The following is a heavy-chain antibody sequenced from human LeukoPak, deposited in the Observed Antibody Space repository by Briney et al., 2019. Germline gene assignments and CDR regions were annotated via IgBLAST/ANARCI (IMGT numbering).Heavy chain of an antibody. CDR3: AIRYCSGGSCHADY. CDR1: GFTFSSCE. Sequence: GGSLRLSCAASGFTFSSCEMNWVRQAPGKGLEWVSYISSSGSTIYYADSVKGRFTISRDNAKNSLYLQMNSLRAEDTAVYYCAIRYCSGGSCHADYWGQGTLVTVSS. V-gene: IGHV3-48*03. J-gene: IGHJ4*02. CDR2: ISSSGSTI. D-gene: IGHD2-15*01.